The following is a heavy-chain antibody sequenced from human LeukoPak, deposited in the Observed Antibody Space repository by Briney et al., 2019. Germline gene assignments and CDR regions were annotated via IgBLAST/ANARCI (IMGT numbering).Heavy chain of an antibody. CDR3: ARGLRGGDY. V-gene: IGHV4-34*01. CDR1: GGSFSGYY. CDR2: INHSGST. J-gene: IGHJ4*02. D-gene: IGHD3-16*01. Sequence: PSETLSLTCAVYGGSFSGYYWSWIRQPPGKGLEWIGEINHSGSTNYNPSLKSRVTISVDTSKNQFSLKLSSVTAAGTAVYYCARGLRGGDYWGQGTLVTVSS.